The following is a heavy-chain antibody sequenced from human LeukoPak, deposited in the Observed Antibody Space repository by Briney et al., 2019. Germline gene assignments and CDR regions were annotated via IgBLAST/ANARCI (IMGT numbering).Heavy chain of an antibody. Sequence: ASVKASCKASGYTFTSYDINWVRQATGQGLEWMGWMNPNSGNTGYAQKFQGRVTMTRNTSISTAYMELSSLRSEDTAVYYCARVTYYDFWSGYPTYYYSYYMDVRGKGTTVTVSS. CDR1: GYTFTSYD. V-gene: IGHV1-8*01. D-gene: IGHD3-3*01. CDR3: ARVTYYDFWSGYPTYYYSYYMDV. J-gene: IGHJ6*03. CDR2: MNPNSGNT.